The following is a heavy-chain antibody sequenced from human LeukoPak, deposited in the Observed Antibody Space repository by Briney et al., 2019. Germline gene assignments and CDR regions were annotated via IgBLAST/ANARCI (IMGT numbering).Heavy chain of an antibody. Sequence: GGSLRLSCAASGFIFSDYYMSWVRQAPGKGLDWVSAISGSGGRTYYADSVKGRFTISRDKSKNTLYLQMNSLRAEDTAVYYCAKSVTYYYDDIATWGQGTLVTVSS. J-gene: IGHJ5*02. CDR3: AKSVTYYYDDIAT. CDR1: GFIFSDYY. CDR2: ISGSGGRT. V-gene: IGHV3-23*01. D-gene: IGHD3-22*01.